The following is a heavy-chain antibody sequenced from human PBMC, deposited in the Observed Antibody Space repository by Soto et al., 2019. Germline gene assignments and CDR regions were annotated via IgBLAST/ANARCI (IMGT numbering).Heavy chain of an antibody. V-gene: IGHV5-51*01. Sequence: GESLKISCKGSGYSFTSYWIGWVRQMPGKGLEWMGIIYPGDSDTRYSPSFQGQVTIPADKSVSTAYLQWSSLKASDTAMYYCARLYYYDSSGYRDAFDIWGQGTMVTVSS. D-gene: IGHD3-22*01. CDR2: IYPGDSDT. CDR3: ARLYYYDSSGYRDAFDI. J-gene: IGHJ3*02. CDR1: GYSFTSYW.